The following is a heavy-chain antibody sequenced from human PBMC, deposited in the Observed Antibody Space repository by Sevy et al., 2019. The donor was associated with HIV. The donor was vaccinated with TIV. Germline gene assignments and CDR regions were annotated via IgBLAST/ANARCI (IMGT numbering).Heavy chain of an antibody. CDR3: GSVTGALRTSGDF. CDR1: GGSISDYTYY. D-gene: IGHD6-25*01. Sequence: SETLSLTCSFSGGSISDYTYYWSWVRQTPGQGLEWIGSIYYTGSTYYSPSFKSLATLSVDLSKNHISLRLNSVTAADTAVYYCGSVTGALRTSGDFWGQGILVTVSS. V-gene: IGHV4-39*02. CDR2: IYYTGST. J-gene: IGHJ4*02.